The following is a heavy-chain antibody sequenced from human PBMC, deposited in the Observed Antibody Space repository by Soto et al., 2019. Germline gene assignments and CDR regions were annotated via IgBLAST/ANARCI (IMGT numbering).Heavy chain of an antibody. D-gene: IGHD3-22*01. CDR1: GFTFSSYS. J-gene: IGHJ4*02. CDR3: ARSIRATMIVVVRGPNFDY. CDR2: ISSSSSTI. V-gene: IGHV3-48*02. Sequence: GGSLRLSCAASGFTFSSYSMNWVRQAPGKGLEWVSYISSSSSTIYYADSVKGRFTISRDNAKNSLYLQMNSLRDEDTAVYYCARSIRATMIVVVRGPNFDYWGQGTLVTVSS.